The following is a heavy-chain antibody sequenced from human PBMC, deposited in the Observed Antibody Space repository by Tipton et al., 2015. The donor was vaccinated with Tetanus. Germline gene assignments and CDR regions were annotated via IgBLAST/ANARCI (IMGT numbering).Heavy chain of an antibody. CDR2: IYYSGST. J-gene: IGHJ3*02. CDR1: GGSISSGGYY. CDR3: ARGPRPWPVKGAFDI. D-gene: IGHD3-10*01. Sequence: TLSLTCTVSGGSISSGGYYWSWIRQHPGKGLEWIGYIYYSGSTYYNPSLKSRVTISVDTSKNQFSLRLSSVTAADTAVYYCARGPRPWPVKGAFDIWGQGTMVTVSS. V-gene: IGHV4-31*03.